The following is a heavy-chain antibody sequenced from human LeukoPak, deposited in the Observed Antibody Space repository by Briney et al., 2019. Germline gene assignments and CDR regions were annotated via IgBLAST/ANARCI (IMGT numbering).Heavy chain of an antibody. D-gene: IGHD2-2*01. CDR2: ISYDGSNE. Sequence: GGSLRLSCAASGFTFSSYAMHWVCQAPGKGLEWLSVISYDGSNEHFADSVKGRFTISRDNSKDTLYLQMNSLRAEDTAVYYCAAAMPRYYYYGMDVWGLGTTVTVSS. J-gene: IGHJ6*02. CDR3: AAAMPRYYYYGMDV. V-gene: IGHV3-30*04. CDR1: GFTFSSYA.